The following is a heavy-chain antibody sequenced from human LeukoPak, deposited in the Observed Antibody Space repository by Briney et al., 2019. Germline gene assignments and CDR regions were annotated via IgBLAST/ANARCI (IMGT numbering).Heavy chain of an antibody. CDR2: SHYSGSA. V-gene: IGHV4-59*02. Sequence: SETLCLTCTVSGASVRRYYSSWIRQSPGKGLEWIGYSHYSGSANFNPSLKSRVSISVDTSKNQFSLNLRSLTAADTAVYYCAGGGYCSSASCQAPLFDWWGPGILVTVSS. D-gene: IGHD2-2*01. J-gene: IGHJ4*02. CDR3: AGGGYCSSASCQAPLFDW. CDR1: GASVRRYY.